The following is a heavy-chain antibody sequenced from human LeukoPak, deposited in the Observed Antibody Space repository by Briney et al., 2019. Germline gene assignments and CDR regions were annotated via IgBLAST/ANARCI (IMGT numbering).Heavy chain of an antibody. J-gene: IGHJ4*02. V-gene: IGHV4-39*07. CDR2: IYYSGST. CDR1: GGSISSSSYY. CDR3: ARRDCSGGSCYLPYFDY. D-gene: IGHD2-15*01. Sequence: SETLSLTCTVSGGSISSSSYYWGWIRQPPGKGLEWIGSIYYSGSTYYNPSLKSRVTISVDTSKNQFSLKLSSMTAADTAVYYCARRDCSGGSCYLPYFDYWGQGTLVTVSS.